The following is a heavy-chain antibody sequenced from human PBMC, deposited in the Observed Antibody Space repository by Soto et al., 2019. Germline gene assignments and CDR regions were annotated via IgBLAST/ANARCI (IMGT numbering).Heavy chain of an antibody. J-gene: IGHJ3*02. V-gene: IGHV1-2*02. CDR3: ARVSSAVAATNAFDI. CDR1: GYTFTGYY. CDR2: INPNSGGT. Sequence: ASVKVSCKASGYTFTGYYMHWVRQAPGQGLEWMGWINPNSGGTNYAQKFQGRVTMTRDTSISTAYMELSRLRSDDTAVYYCARVSSAVAATNAFDIWGQGTMVTVSS. D-gene: IGHD6-19*01.